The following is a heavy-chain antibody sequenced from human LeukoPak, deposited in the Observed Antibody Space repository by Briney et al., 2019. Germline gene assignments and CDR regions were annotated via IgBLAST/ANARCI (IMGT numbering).Heavy chain of an antibody. CDR2: IYSGGST. Sequence: GGSLRLSCAASGFTVCSNYMSWVRQAPGKGLEWVSVIYSGGSTYYADSVKGRFTISRDNSKNTLYLQMNSLGAEDTAVYYCARVQVGATLDYWGQGTLVTVSS. V-gene: IGHV3-53*01. CDR3: ARVQVGATLDY. CDR1: GFTVCSNY. D-gene: IGHD1-26*01. J-gene: IGHJ4*02.